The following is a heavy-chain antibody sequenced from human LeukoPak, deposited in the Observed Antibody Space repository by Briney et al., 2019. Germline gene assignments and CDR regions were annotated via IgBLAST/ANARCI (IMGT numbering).Heavy chain of an antibody. Sequence: SETLSLTCTVSGGSISSGDYYWSWIRRPPGKGLEWIGYIYYSGSTYYNPSLKSRVTISVDTSKNQFSLKLSSVTAADTAVYYCARDLTRVRYFDLWGRGTLVTVSS. V-gene: IGHV4-30-4*01. CDR1: GGSISSGDYY. J-gene: IGHJ2*01. CDR3: ARDLTRVRYFDL. D-gene: IGHD3-10*01. CDR2: IYYSGST.